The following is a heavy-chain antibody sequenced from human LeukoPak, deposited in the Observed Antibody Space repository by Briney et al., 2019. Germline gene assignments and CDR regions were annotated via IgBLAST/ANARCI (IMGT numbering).Heavy chain of an antibody. CDR2: INPSGGST. V-gene: IGHV1-46*01. Sequence: ASVKVACKASGYTFTSYYMHWVRQAPRPGLEWMGIINPSGGSTSYAQKFQGRVTMLRDTSTSTVYMELSSLRSEDTAVYYCARDYDSSGYYDYWGQGTLVTVSS. J-gene: IGHJ4*02. D-gene: IGHD3-22*01. CDR3: ARDYDSSGYYDY. CDR1: GYTFTSYY.